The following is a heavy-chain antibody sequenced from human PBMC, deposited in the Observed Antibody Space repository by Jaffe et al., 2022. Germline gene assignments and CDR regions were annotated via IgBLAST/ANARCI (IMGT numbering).Heavy chain of an antibody. Sequence: EVQLLESGGGLVQPGGSLRLSCAASGFTFSSYAMSWVRQAPGKGLEWVSAISGSGGSTYYADSVKGRFTISRDNSKNTLYLQMNSLRAEDTAVYYCAKAATYYDYIWGSYYFDYWGQGTLVTVSS. V-gene: IGHV3-23*01. D-gene: IGHD3-16*01. CDR2: ISGSGGST. CDR3: AKAATYYDYIWGSYYFDY. J-gene: IGHJ4*02. CDR1: GFTFSSYA.